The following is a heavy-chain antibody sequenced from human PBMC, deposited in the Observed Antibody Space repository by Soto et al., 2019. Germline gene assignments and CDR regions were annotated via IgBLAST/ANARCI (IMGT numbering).Heavy chain of an antibody. D-gene: IGHD3-22*01. CDR3: ATSGPDSSGYYPTPPFDY. CDR2: ISYDGSNK. J-gene: IGHJ4*02. CDR1: GFTFSSYG. V-gene: IGHV3-30*03. Sequence: GGSLRLSCAASGFTFSSYGMHWVRQAPGKGLEWVAVISYDGSNKYYADSVKGRFTISRDNSKNTLYLQMNSLRAEDMAVYYCATSGPDSSGYYPTPPFDYWGQGTLVTVSS.